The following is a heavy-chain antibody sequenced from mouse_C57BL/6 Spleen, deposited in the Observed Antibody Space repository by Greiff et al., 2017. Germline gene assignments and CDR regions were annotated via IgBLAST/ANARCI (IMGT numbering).Heavy chain of an antibody. CDR1: GYTFTSYW. CDR3: ARSFYSNPGGAMDY. V-gene: IGHV1-64*01. Sequence: QVQLQQSGAELVKPGASVKLSCKASGYTFTSYWMHWVKQRPGQGLEWIGMIHPNSGSTNYNEKFKSKATLTVDKSSSTAYMQLSSLTSEDSAVYYCARSFYSNPGGAMDYWGQGTSVTVSS. CDR2: IHPNSGST. J-gene: IGHJ4*01. D-gene: IGHD2-5*01.